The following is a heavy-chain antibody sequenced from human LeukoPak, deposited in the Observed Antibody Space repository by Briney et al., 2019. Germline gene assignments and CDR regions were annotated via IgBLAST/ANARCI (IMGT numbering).Heavy chain of an antibody. CDR3: ATVYSRIVGATRAGD. J-gene: IGHJ4*02. CDR2: ISSSSSYI. D-gene: IGHD1-26*01. Sequence: GGSLRLSCAASGFTFSSYSMNWVRQAPGKGLEWVSSISSSSSYIYYADSVKGRFTISRDNAKNSLYLQMNSLRAEDTAVYYCATVYSRIVGATRAGDWGQGTLVTVSS. V-gene: IGHV3-21*04. CDR1: GFTFSSYS.